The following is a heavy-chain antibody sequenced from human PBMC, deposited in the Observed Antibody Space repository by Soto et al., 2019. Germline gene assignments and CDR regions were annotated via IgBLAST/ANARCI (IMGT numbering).Heavy chain of an antibody. V-gene: IGHV1-18*01. CDR2: ISAYNYNT. CDR3: ARALSMYSRFDY. Sequence: ASVKVSCKASGYTFTSYGLSWVRQAPGQGLEWMGRISAYNYNTNYAQKLQGRVTMTTDTSTSTAYMELRSLRSDDTAVYYCARALSMYSRFDYWGQGTLVTVSS. CDR1: GYTFTSYG. D-gene: IGHD6-13*01. J-gene: IGHJ4*02.